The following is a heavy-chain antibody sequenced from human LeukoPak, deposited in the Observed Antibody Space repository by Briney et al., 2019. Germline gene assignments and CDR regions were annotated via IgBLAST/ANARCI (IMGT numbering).Heavy chain of an antibody. CDR1: GYTFTSYG. CDR2: ISAYNGNT. V-gene: IGHV1-18*01. J-gene: IGHJ4*02. D-gene: IGHD3-3*01. CDR3: ARGETYYDFWSGPRGGAYYFNY. Sequence: ASVKVSCKASGYTFTSYGISWVRQAPGQGLEWMGWISAYNGNTNYAQKLQGRVTMTTDTSTSTAYMELRSLRSDDTAVYYCARGETYYDFWSGPRGGAYYFNYWGQGTLVTVSS.